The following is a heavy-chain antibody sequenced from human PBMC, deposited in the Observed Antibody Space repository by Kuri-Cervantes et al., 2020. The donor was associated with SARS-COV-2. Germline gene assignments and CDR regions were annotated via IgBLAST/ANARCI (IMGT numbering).Heavy chain of an antibody. CDR2: INPNSGGT. Sequence: ASVKVSCKASGYTFIGYYMHWVRQAPGQGLEWMGWINPNSGGTNYARKFQGRVTMTRDTSISTAYMELSRLRFEDTAVYYCARRIVGAPYNWFDPWGQGTLVTVSS. CDR1: GYTFIGYY. V-gene: IGHV1-2*02. J-gene: IGHJ5*02. D-gene: IGHD1-26*01. CDR3: ARRIVGAPYNWFDP.